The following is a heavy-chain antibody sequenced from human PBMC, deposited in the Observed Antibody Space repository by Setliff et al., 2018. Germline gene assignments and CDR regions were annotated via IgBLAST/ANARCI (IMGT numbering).Heavy chain of an antibody. Sequence: SETLSLTCTISGGFTSSFYWSWIRQAPGKGLEWIGYVDHSGTTDYNPSLKGRVTISADTSTNHFSLKLTSVTAADTAVYYCARDNTIVGATDYWGQGALVTV. CDR2: VDHSGTT. CDR1: GGFTSSFY. D-gene: IGHD1-26*01. J-gene: IGHJ4*02. V-gene: IGHV4-59*12. CDR3: ARDNTIVGATDY.